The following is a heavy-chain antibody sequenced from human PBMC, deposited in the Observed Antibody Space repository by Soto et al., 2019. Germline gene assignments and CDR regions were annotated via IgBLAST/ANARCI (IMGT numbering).Heavy chain of an antibody. CDR3: AKGVVSAAWGYYFDF. D-gene: IGHD3-3*01. CDR2: ISGSGGST. J-gene: IGHJ4*02. V-gene: IGHV3-23*01. CDR1: GFTFNNYA. Sequence: GGSLRLSCAASGFTFNNYALNWVRQTSGKGLEWVSTISGSGGSTDYADSVKGRFTISRDNSKSTLYLQMNSLRAEDTALYYCAKGVVSAAWGYYFDFWGQGTLVTVSS.